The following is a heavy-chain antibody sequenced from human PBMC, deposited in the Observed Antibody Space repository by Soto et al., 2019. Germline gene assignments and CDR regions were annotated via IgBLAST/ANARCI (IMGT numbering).Heavy chain of an antibody. Sequence: QITLKESGPTLVKPTQTLTLTCTFSGFSLSTSGVGVGWIRQPPGKALEWLALIYWDDDKRYSPSLKSRLTTTKDTSKNPVVLTMTNMDPVDTATYYCARRTMIVVLEAFDIWGQGTMVTVSS. J-gene: IGHJ3*02. CDR3: ARRTMIVVLEAFDI. V-gene: IGHV2-5*02. CDR2: IYWDDDK. CDR1: GFSLSTSGVG. D-gene: IGHD3-22*01.